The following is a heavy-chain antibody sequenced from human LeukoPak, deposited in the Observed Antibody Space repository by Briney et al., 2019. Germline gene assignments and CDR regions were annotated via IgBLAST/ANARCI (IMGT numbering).Heavy chain of an antibody. D-gene: IGHD3-10*01. CDR1: GGSISSSSYY. Sequence: PSETLSLTCTVSGGSISSSSYYWGWIRQPPGKGLEWIGNIYYSGSTYYNPSLKSRVTVSVDTSKNQFSLKLSSVTAADTAVYYCARMSGMVVRGVIPDYYYMDVGGKGTTVTVSS. CDR3: ARMSGMVVRGVIPDYYYMDV. V-gene: IGHV4-39*01. CDR2: IYYSGST. J-gene: IGHJ6*03.